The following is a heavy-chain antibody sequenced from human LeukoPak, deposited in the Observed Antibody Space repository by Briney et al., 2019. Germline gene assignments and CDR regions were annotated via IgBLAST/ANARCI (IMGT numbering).Heavy chain of an antibody. CDR3: ARATYYCSSTSCYGATYFDY. Sequence: ASVKVSCKASGYTFTSYAMHWVRQAPGQRLEWMGWINAGNGNTKYSRKFQGRVTITRDTSASTAYMELSSLRSEDTAVYYCARATYYCSSTSCYGATYFDYWGQGTLVTVSS. CDR1: GYTFTSYA. D-gene: IGHD2-2*01. V-gene: IGHV1-3*01. J-gene: IGHJ4*02. CDR2: INAGNGNT.